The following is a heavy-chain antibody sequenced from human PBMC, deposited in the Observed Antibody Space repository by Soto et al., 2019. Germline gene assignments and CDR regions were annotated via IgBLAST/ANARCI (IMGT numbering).Heavy chain of an antibody. CDR2: INPSGGST. CDR3: AREGVAPYYYYGMDV. V-gene: IGHV1-46*01. CDR1: GYTFTSYY. J-gene: IGHJ6*02. D-gene: IGHD5-12*01. Sequence: ASVKVSCKASGYTFTSYYMHWVRQAPGQGLEWMGIINPSGGSTNYAQTFQGRVTMTTDTSTSTVHMEVRSLRSDDTAVYYCAREGVAPYYYYGMDVWGQGTPVTVSS.